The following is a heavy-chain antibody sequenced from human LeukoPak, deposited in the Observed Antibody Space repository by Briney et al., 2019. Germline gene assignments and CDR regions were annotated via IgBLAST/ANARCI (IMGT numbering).Heavy chain of an antibody. J-gene: IGHJ4*02. Sequence: PGGSLRLSCAASGFTFSSYSMNWVRQAPGKGLEWVSSISSSSTYIYYADSVKGRFTISRDNAKNSLYLQMNSLRAKDTAVYYCARDDYGGVDYWGQGTLVTVSS. V-gene: IGHV3-21*01. CDR2: ISSSSTYI. CDR1: GFTFSSYS. D-gene: IGHD4-17*01. CDR3: ARDDYGGVDY.